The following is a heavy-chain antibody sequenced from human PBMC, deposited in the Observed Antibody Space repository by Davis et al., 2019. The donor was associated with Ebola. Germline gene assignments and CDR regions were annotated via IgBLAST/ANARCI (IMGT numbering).Heavy chain of an antibody. Sequence: GESLKISCAASGFTFSSYGMHWVRQAPGKGLEWVAVISYDGSNKYYADSVKGRFTISRDNSKNTLYLQMNSLRAEDTAVYYCARGHSSGWYYYYYGMDVWGQGTTVTVSS. CDR1: GFTFSSYG. D-gene: IGHD6-19*01. V-gene: IGHV3-30*03. CDR3: ARGHSSGWYYYYYGMDV. CDR2: ISYDGSNK. J-gene: IGHJ6*02.